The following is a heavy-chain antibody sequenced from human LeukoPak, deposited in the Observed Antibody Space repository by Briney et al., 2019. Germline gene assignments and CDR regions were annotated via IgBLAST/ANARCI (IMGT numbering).Heavy chain of an antibody. V-gene: IGHV3-23*01. CDR3: AKDRTNYYDSSGYYSF. J-gene: IGHJ4*02. CDR1: GFTFSGYA. D-gene: IGHD3-22*01. CDR2: ISGAGST. Sequence: GGSLRLSCAASGFTFSGYAMSWVRQAPGKGLEWASSISGAGSTYYADSVKGRFTSSRDNSKNTLYLQMNNLRAEDTAVYYCAKDRTNYYDSSGYYSFWGQGTLVTVSS.